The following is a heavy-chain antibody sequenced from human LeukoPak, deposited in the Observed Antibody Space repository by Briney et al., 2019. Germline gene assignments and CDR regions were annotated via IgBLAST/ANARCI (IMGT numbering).Heavy chain of an antibody. J-gene: IGHJ4*02. CDR1: GFTFSNYA. CDR2: IDGPTFRT. Sequence: PGGSLGLSCAASGFTFSNYAMHWVRQAPGKGLEWVSTIDGPTFRTHYADSVMGRFTISRDNSKNTLYLQMNSLRAEDAAVYFCTTWVGAHFDFWGQGTRVTVSS. V-gene: IGHV3-23*01. CDR3: TTWVGAHFDF. D-gene: IGHD1-26*01.